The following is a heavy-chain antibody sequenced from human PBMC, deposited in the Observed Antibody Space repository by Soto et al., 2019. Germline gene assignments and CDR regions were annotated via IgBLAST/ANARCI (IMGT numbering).Heavy chain of an antibody. J-gene: IGHJ4*02. V-gene: IGHV3-23*01. CDR3: ARRSSGWDFDY. Sequence: EVQLLESGGGLVQPGGSLRLSCAAPGFTFSNYAMNWVRQAPGKGLEWVSVISGSGGSTYYADSVKGRFTISRDNSKNTLYLPMTSLRGGDTAVFYCARRSSGWDFDYWGQGTRVTVSS. D-gene: IGHD6-19*01. CDR1: GFTFSNYA. CDR2: ISGSGGST.